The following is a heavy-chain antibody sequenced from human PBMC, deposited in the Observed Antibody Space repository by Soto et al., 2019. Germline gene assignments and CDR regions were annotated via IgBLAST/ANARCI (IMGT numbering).Heavy chain of an antibody. J-gene: IGHJ4*02. Sequence: QVQLQESGPGLVKPSGTLSLTCAVPGSSISKTNWWSWVRQPPGKGLEYIGEASRTGSVNYNPSLRSRVTISLAMSKEQFSLRLTSVTAADTAVYYCASQYSYAHDYWGQGTLVTVSS. V-gene: IGHV4-4*02. D-gene: IGHD3-16*01. CDR1: GSSISKTNW. CDR3: ASQYSYAHDY. CDR2: ASRTGSV.